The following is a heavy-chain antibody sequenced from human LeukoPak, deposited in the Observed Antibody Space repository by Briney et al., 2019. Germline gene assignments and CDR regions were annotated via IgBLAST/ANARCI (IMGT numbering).Heavy chain of an antibody. V-gene: IGHV4-34*01. CDR1: GGSFSRYY. CDR3: ARGGQVLRFLEWLPRPPYYMDV. Sequence: SETLSLTCAVYGGSFSRYYWSWIRQPPGKGLEWIGEINHSGSTNYNPSLKSRVTISVDTSKNQFSLKLSSVTAADTAVYYCARGGQVLRFLEWLPRPPYYMDVWGKGTTVTVSS. D-gene: IGHD3-3*01. J-gene: IGHJ6*03. CDR2: INHSGST.